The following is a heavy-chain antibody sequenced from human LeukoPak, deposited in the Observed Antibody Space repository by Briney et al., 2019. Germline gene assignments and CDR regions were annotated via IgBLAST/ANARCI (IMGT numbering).Heavy chain of an antibody. D-gene: IGHD3-10*01. Sequence: PGGSLRLSCAASGFTVSTNYMSWVRQAPGKGLEWVSVIYSGGSTYYADSVKGRFTISRDNSKNTLYLQMNSLRGEDTAVYYCASVWFGELAFDYWGQGALLTVSS. CDR1: GFTVSTNY. CDR3: ASVWFGELAFDY. CDR2: IYSGGST. V-gene: IGHV3-66*01. J-gene: IGHJ4*02.